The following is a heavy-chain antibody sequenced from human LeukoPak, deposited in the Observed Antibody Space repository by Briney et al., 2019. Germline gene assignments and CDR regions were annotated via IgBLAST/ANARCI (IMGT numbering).Heavy chain of an antibody. CDR1: GGSISSYY. D-gene: IGHD6-19*01. CDR2: IYTSGST. J-gene: IGHJ4*02. Sequence: SETLSLTCTVSGGSISSYYWSWIRQPAGKGLEWIGRIYTSGSTYYNPSLKSRVTMSVDTSKNQFSLKLSSVTAADTAVYYCARTKDSGSGWSLDYWGQGTLVTVSS. CDR3: ARTKDSGSGWSLDY. V-gene: IGHV4-4*07.